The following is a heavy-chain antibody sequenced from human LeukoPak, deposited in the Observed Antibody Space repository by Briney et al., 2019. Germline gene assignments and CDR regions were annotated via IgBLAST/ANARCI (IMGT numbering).Heavy chain of an antibody. J-gene: IGHJ4*02. Sequence: GGSLRLSGAVSGFIFSDYGFHWVRQAPGKGLEWVAVTRFDGSIKQYADSVKGRFTISRDDSKNTLYLQMNFLKSEDTAVYYCARWGGTRQYYFDYWGQGTLVTVSS. D-gene: IGHD1-1*01. CDR1: GFIFSDYG. CDR2: TRFDGSIK. V-gene: IGHV3-33*01. CDR3: ARWGGTRQYYFDY.